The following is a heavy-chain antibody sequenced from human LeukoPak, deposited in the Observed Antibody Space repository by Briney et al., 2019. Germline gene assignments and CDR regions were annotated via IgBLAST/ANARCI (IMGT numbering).Heavy chain of an antibody. D-gene: IGHD4-11*01. V-gene: IGHV1-69*13. Sequence: ASVKVSCKASGGTFSSYAISWVRQAPGQGLEWMGGIIPIFGTANYAQKFQGRVTITADESTSTAYMELSSLRSEDTAVYYCARMTTVTTLLGVLDYWGQGTLVTVSS. CDR2: IIPIFGTA. CDR1: GGTFSSYA. J-gene: IGHJ4*02. CDR3: ARMTTVTTLLGVLDY.